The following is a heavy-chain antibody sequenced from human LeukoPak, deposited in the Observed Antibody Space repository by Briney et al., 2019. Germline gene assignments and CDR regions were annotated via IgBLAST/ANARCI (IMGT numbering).Heavy chain of an antibody. V-gene: IGHV3-23*01. J-gene: IGHJ4*02. CDR2: LTGSGSTA. Sequence: GGSLRLSCVASGFTFNTYAMNWVRQAPGKGLEWVAALTGSGSTAYYADSVKGRFTISRDNSKNTLYLQMSSLRAEDTAVYYCARGAVTRDFDYWGQGTLVTVSS. CDR1: GFTFNTYA. CDR3: ARGAVTRDFDY. D-gene: IGHD4-17*01.